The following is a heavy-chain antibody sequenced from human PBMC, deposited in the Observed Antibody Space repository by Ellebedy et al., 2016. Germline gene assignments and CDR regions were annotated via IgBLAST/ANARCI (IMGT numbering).Heavy chain of an antibody. J-gene: IGHJ4*02. Sequence: SETLSLTXTVSGGSISSSSYYWGWIRQPPGKGLEWIGEIYHSGSTNYNPSLKSRVTISVDKSKNQFSLKLSSVTAADTAVYYCARVKAAAAHFDYWGQGTLVTVSS. D-gene: IGHD6-13*01. CDR2: IYHSGST. CDR3: ARVKAAAAHFDY. CDR1: GGSISSSSYY. V-gene: IGHV4-39*07.